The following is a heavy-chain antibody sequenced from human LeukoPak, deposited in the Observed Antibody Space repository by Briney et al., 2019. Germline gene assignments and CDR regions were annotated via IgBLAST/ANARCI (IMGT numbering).Heavy chain of an antibody. CDR3: ARGLGSSSSPDY. CDR2: MNPNSGNT. Sequence: ASVKVPCKASGYTFTSYDINWVRQATGQGLEWMGWMNPNSGNTGYAQKFQGRVTMTRNTSISTAYMELSSLRSEDTAVYYCARGLGSSSSPDYWGQGTLVTVSS. D-gene: IGHD6-6*01. J-gene: IGHJ4*02. CDR1: GYTFTSYD. V-gene: IGHV1-8*01.